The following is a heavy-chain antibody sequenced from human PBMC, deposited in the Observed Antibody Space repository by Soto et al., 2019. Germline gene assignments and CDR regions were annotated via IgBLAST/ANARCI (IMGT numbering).Heavy chain of an antibody. CDR2: INPSGGST. Sequence: ASVKVSCKASGYTFTSYYMHWVRQAPGQGLEWMGIINPSGGSTSYAQKFQGRVTMTRDTSTSTVYKELSSLRSEDTAVYYCAREFGEHAFDIWGQGTMVTVSS. CDR3: AREFGEHAFDI. V-gene: IGHV1-46*03. D-gene: IGHD3-10*01. CDR1: GYTFTSYY. J-gene: IGHJ3*02.